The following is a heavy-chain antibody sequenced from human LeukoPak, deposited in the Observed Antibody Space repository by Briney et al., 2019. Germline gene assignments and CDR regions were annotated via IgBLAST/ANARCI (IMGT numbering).Heavy chain of an antibody. Sequence: GGSLRLSCAASGFTFNTYVMSWVRQAPGKGLEWVSSICSSGGRTYYAASVKGRFTISRDTSENTLSLQLNSLRAEDSAVYHCAKSLNYGDNSRSLDIWGQGTRVTVSS. V-gene: IGHV3-23*01. CDR3: AKSLNYGDNSRSLDI. CDR1: GFTFNTYV. D-gene: IGHD4-23*01. CDR2: ICSSGGRT. J-gene: IGHJ3*02.